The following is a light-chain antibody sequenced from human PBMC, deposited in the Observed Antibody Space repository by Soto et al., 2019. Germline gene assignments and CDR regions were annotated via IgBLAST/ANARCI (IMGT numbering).Light chain of an antibody. CDR2: LGS. Sequence: DIVMTQSPLSLPVTPGEPASISCRSSQSLLHSSGYTYLHWYLQKPGQSPQLLIYLGSNRASGVPDRFSGSGSGTDFTLKISRVEAEDVGVYYCMQGLQTWTFGQGTKVEIK. CDR1: QSLLHSSGYTY. CDR3: MQGLQTWT. J-gene: IGKJ1*01. V-gene: IGKV2-28*01.